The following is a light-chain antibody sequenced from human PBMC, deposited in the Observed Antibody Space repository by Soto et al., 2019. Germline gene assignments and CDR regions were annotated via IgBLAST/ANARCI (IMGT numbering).Light chain of an antibody. CDR1: SGSVSPSYY. Sequence: QTVVTQEPSFSVSPGGTVTLTCGLSSGSVSPSYYPGWFQQTPGQVPRALIYTTNTRSSGVPDRFSGSILGNKAALTITGAQADDESDYYCVLYMGSGIWVFGGGTKLTVL. CDR3: VLYMGSGIWV. V-gene: IGLV8-61*01. CDR2: TTN. J-gene: IGLJ3*02.